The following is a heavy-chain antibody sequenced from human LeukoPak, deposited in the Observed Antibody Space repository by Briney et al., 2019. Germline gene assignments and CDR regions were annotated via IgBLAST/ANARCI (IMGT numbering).Heavy chain of an antibody. V-gene: IGHV4-38-2*02. CDR1: GYSISSGYY. J-gene: IGHJ5*01. CDR2: IYHSGST. CDR3: ARNHGGWFDS. D-gene: IGHD4-23*01. Sequence: PSETLSLTCTISGYSISSGYYWGWIRQPPGKGLEWIGSIYHSGSTYYNPSLKSRVTISVDTSKNQFSLKLSSVTAADTAVYYCARNHGGWFDSWGQGTLVTVSS.